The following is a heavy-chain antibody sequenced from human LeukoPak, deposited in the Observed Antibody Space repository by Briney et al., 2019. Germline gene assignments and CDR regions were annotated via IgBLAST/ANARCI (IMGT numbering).Heavy chain of an antibody. D-gene: IGHD1/OR15-1a*01. J-gene: IGHJ4*02. V-gene: IGHV3-7*01. CDR2: IKPDGSDK. CDR3: TRDNNNLFDY. Sequence: GGSLRLSCAASGFSFSTYWMSWVRQAPGKGLGWVANIKPDGSDKYYVDSVRGRFTISKDTAKSSLYLQMNSLRAEDTAVYYCTRDNNNLFDYWGQGSPVTVSS. CDR1: GFSFSTYW.